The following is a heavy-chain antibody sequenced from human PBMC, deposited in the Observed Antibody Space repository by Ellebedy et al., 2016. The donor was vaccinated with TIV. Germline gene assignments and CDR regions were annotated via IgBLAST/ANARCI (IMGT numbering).Heavy chain of an antibody. D-gene: IGHD1-14*01. Sequence: GESLKISXAASGFTFSSYAMHWVRQAPGKGLEYVSAISSNGGSTYYANSVKGRFTISRDNSKNTLYLQMGSLRAEDMAVYYCARAAGGTFDPWGQGTLVTVSS. CDR3: ARAAGGTFDP. CDR2: ISSNGGST. J-gene: IGHJ5*02. V-gene: IGHV3-64*01. CDR1: GFTFSSYA.